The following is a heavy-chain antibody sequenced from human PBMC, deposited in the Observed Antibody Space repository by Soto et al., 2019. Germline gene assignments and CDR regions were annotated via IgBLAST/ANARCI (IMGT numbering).Heavy chain of an antibody. J-gene: IGHJ5*02. CDR1: GGTFNNYG. D-gene: IGHD2-2*01. CDR2: IIPLFGKL. V-gene: IGHV1-69*01. Sequence: QVQLVQSGAEVKKPGSSVKVSFKASGGTFNNYGITWVRQAHGQGLEGMGGIIPLFGKLHYAQKFQGRVTVTAEESTGKGYMALTSLRGEDTAVYFCVSYLVRAAAISGLDPWGQGTLVTVSS. CDR3: VSYLVRAAAISGLDP.